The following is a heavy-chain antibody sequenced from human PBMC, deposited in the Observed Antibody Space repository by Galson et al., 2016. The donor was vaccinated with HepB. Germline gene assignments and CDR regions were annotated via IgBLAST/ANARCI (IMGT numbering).Heavy chain of an antibody. CDR1: GVTISNNY. CDR3: ARADYYYYYMDV. CDR2: IYSGGST. V-gene: IGHV3-53*01. Sequence: SLRLSCAASGVTISNNYMRWVRQAPGKGLEWVSLIYSGGSTYDADSVKGRFTISRDNSKNTLYLQMNSLRAEDTAVYYCARADYYYYYMDVWGKGTTVTVSS. J-gene: IGHJ6*03.